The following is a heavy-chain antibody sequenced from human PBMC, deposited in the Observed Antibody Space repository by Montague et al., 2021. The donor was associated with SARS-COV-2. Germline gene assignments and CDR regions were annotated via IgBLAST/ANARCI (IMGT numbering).Heavy chain of an antibody. V-gene: IGHV4-39*01. CDR3: ARHVIREGNVVVVAINWFDP. CDR1: GGSISSSSYY. Sequence: SETLSLTCTVSGGSISSSSYYWGWIRQPPGKGLEWIGSIYYSGSTYYNPSLKSRVTISVDTFKNQFSLKLSSVTAADTAVYYCARHVIREGNVVVVAINWFDPWGQGTLVTVSS. D-gene: IGHD2-15*01. CDR2: IYYSGST. J-gene: IGHJ5*02.